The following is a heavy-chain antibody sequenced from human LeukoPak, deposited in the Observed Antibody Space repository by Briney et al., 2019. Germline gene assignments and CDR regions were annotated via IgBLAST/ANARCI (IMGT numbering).Heavy chain of an antibody. CDR3: ATDQTRGDFWSGYGY. V-gene: IGHV1-18*01. J-gene: IGHJ4*02. Sequence: ASVKVSCKASGYTFTSYGISWVRQAPGQGLEWMGWISAYNGNTNYAQKLQGRVTMTTDTSTSTAYMELRSLRSDDTAVYYCATDQTRGDFWSGYGYWGQGTLVTVSS. CDR2: ISAYNGNT. D-gene: IGHD3-3*01. CDR1: GYTFTSYG.